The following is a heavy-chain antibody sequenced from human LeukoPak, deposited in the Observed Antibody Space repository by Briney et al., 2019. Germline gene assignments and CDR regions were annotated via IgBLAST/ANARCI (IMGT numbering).Heavy chain of an antibody. V-gene: IGHV3-30*18. CDR2: IAYDGSVK. Sequence: GGSLRLSCAASGFPFSTFGMHWVRQAPGKGLEWVAAIAYDGSVKYYPDSLKGRLTIYRDNSKNTLYLQMNSLRVEDTAVYSCAKDRTVEGATSFDYWGQGTLVTVSS. CDR1: GFPFSTFG. D-gene: IGHD1-26*01. J-gene: IGHJ4*02. CDR3: AKDRTVEGATSFDY.